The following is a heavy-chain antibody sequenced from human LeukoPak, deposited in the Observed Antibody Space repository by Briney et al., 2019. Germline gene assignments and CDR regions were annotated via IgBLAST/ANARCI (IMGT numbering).Heavy chain of an antibody. CDR1: GGSFSGYY. CDR3: ARPRRRGSYYVGYYYYYMDV. CDR2: INHSGST. D-gene: IGHD1-26*01. Sequence: SETLSLTCAVYGGSFSGYYWSWIRQPPGKGLEWIGEINHSGSTNYNPSLKSRVTISVDTSKNQFSLKLSSVTAADTAVYYCARPRRRGSYYVGYYYYYMDVWGKGTTVTVSS. J-gene: IGHJ6*03. V-gene: IGHV4-34*01.